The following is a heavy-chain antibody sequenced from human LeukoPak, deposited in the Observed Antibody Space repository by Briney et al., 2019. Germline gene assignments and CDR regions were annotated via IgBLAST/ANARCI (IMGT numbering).Heavy chain of an antibody. V-gene: IGHV4-59*01. CDR1: GGSISSYY. Sequence: TPSETLSLTCTVSGGSISSYYWSWIRQPPGKGLEWIGYIYYSGSTNYNPSLKSRVTISVDTSKDQFSLKLSSVTAADTAVYYCARGPPRYSSGWYNWFDPWGQGTLVTVSS. J-gene: IGHJ5*02. CDR2: IYYSGST. D-gene: IGHD6-19*01. CDR3: ARGPPRYSSGWYNWFDP.